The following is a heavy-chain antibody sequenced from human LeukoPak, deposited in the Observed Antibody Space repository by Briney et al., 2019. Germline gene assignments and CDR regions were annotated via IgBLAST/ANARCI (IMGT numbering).Heavy chain of an antibody. V-gene: IGHV5-51*01. CDR2: IYPGDSDT. Sequence: GEPLQISCQGSGSRFTSYWIAWVRRMPGKGLEWMGIIYPGDSDTRYSPSFQGQVTISADRSISTAYLQWSSLKASDTAMYYCARRGTAMTGFFDYWGQGTLVTVSS. D-gene: IGHD5-18*01. CDR3: ARRGTAMTGFFDY. J-gene: IGHJ4*02. CDR1: GSRFTSYW.